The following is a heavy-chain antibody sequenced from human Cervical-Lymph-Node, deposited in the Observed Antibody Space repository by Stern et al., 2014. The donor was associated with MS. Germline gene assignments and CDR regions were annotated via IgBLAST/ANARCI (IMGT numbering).Heavy chain of an antibody. Sequence: VQLEESGAEVKKPGSSVKVSCKASGDTFSTDTISWVRQAPGQGPEWMGRIIPTLGIAKYAQKFQGRVTISADESTTTAYMELDSLRSEDTAVYYCARMSSIAAGWFDPWGQGTLVTVSS. CDR2: IIPTLGIA. CDR1: GDTFSTDT. V-gene: IGHV1-69*09. J-gene: IGHJ5*02. D-gene: IGHD6-13*01. CDR3: ARMSSIAAGWFDP.